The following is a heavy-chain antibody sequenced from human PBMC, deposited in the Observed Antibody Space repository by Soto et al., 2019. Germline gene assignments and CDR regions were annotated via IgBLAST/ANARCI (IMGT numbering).Heavy chain of an antibody. Sequence: GGSLRLSCTASGFTFSSYAMSWVRQAPGKGLEWVSSISGGGDDTNYADSVKGRFTISRDNSENTMYLQMNSLRAEDTAVYYCAKIVCTSNCYDYWGQGTLVTVSS. D-gene: IGHD2-8*01. CDR3: AKIVCTSNCYDY. CDR2: ISGGGDDT. V-gene: IGHV3-23*01. CDR1: GFTFSSYA. J-gene: IGHJ4*02.